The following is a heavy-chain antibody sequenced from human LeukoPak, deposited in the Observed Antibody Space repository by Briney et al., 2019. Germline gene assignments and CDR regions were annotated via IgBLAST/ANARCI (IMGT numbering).Heavy chain of an antibody. Sequence: PGGSLRLSCAASGFTFSSYGMHWVRQAPGKGLEWVAFIRYDGSNKYYADSVKGRFTISRDNSKNTLYLQTNSLRAEDTAVYYCAKDSTATSDFDYWGQGTLVTVSS. CDR3: AKDSTATSDFDY. D-gene: IGHD1-26*01. CDR1: GFTFSSYG. J-gene: IGHJ4*02. V-gene: IGHV3-30*02. CDR2: IRYDGSNK.